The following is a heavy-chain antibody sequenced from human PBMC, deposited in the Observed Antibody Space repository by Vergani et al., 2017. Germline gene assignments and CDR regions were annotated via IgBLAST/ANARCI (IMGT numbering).Heavy chain of an antibody. CDR2: IYYSGST. CDR3: ARSLTTVTTRYYFDY. CDR1: GGPISSYY. J-gene: IGHJ4*02. V-gene: IGHV4-59*01. D-gene: IGHD4-17*01. Sequence: QVQLQESGPGLVKPSETLSLTCTVSGGPISSYYWSWIRQPPGKGLEWIGYIYYSGSTNYNPSLKSRVTISVDTSKNQFSLKLSSVTAADTAVYYCARSLTTVTTRYYFDYWGQGTLVTVSS.